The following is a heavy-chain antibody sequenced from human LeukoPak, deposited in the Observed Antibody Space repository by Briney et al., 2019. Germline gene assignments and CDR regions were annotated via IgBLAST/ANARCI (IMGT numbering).Heavy chain of an antibody. CDR3: AKETLS. CDR2: INWNGGST. J-gene: IGHJ4*02. CDR1: GFTFGNYG. Sequence: GGSLRLPCAASGFTFGNYGMSWVRQAPGKGLEWVSGINWNGGSTGYADSVEGRFTISRDNAKNSQYLQMNSLRVEDTAVYYCAKETLSWGQGTLVTVSS. V-gene: IGHV3-20*04.